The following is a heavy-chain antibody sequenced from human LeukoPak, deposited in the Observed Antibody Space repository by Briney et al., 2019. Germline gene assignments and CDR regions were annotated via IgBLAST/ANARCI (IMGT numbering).Heavy chain of an antibody. J-gene: IGHJ4*02. CDR3: ARADSSGYYLYH. Sequence: ASVKVSCKASGYTFTGYYMHWVRQAPGQGLEWMGWINPNSGGTNYAQKLQGWVTMTRDTSISTAYMELSRLRSDDTAVYYCARADSSGYYLYHWGQGTLVTVSS. CDR2: INPNSGGT. V-gene: IGHV1-2*04. CDR1: GYTFTGYY. D-gene: IGHD3-22*01.